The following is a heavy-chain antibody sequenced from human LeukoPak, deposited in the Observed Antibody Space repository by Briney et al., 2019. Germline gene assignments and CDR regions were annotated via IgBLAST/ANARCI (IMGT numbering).Heavy chain of an antibody. D-gene: IGHD5-24*01. CDR2: INPNSGGT. Sequence: ASVKVSCKASGYTFTGYYMHWVRQAPGQGLEWMGWINPNSGGTNYAQKFQGRVTMTRNTSISTAYMELSRLRSDDTAVYYCARGRNGYNLIDYWGQGTLVTVSS. CDR1: GYTFTGYY. J-gene: IGHJ4*02. V-gene: IGHV1-2*02. CDR3: ARGRNGYNLIDY.